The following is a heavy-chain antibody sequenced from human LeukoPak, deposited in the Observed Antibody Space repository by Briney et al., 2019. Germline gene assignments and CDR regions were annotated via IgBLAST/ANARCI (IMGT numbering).Heavy chain of an antibody. CDR3: ARRGGSSSRRSPIDY. J-gene: IGHJ4*02. CDR1: GFTFSDYW. CDR2: MKQDGSQR. V-gene: IGHV3-7*01. D-gene: IGHD6-6*01. Sequence: QTGGSLRLSCTASGFTFSDYWMIWVRQAPGKGPEWVANMKQDGSQRYYVDSVRGRFTISRDNAKNSLFLQMNGLRAEDTAVYYCARRGGSSSRRSPIDYWGQGTLVTVSS.